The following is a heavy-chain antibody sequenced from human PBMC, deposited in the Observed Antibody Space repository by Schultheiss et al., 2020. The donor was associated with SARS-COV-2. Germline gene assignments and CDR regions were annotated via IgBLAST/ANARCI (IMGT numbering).Heavy chain of an antibody. J-gene: IGHJ6*02. CDR3: AREGYSVSTHMGYGMDV. Sequence: SETLSLTCTVSGGSISSYYWSWIRQPPGKGLEWIGYIYYSVSTNYNPSLKSRVTISVDTSKNQFSLKLSSVTAADTAVYYCAREGYSVSTHMGYGMDVWGQGTTVTVSS. CDR2: IYYSVST. D-gene: IGHD5/OR15-5a*01. V-gene: IGHV4-59*01. CDR1: GGSISSYY.